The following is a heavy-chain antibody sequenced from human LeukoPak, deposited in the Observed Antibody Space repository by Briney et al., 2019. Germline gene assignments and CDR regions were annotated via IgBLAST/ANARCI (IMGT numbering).Heavy chain of an antibody. D-gene: IGHD2-8*01. Sequence: SETLSLTCTVSGGSISSYYWSWIRQPAGKGLEWIGRIYTSGSTNYNPSLKSRVTMSVDTSKNQFSLKLSSVTAADTAVYYCARSTLGYCTNGVCYNPGNYYYYMDVWGKGTTVTLSS. CDR3: ARSTLGYCTNGVCYNPGNYYYYMDV. CDR2: IYTSGST. J-gene: IGHJ6*03. V-gene: IGHV4-4*07. CDR1: GGSISSYY.